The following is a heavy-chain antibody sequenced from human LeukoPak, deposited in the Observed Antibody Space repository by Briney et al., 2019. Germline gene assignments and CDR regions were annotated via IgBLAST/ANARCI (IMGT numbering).Heavy chain of an antibody. CDR1: GYTFTGYY. Sequence: ASVKVSCKASGYTFTGYYMHWVRQAPGQGLEWMGWINPNSGGTNYAQKFQGRVTMTRDTSISTAYMELSRLRSDDTAVYYCARVRRSYVNYYCYMDVWGKGTTVTVSS. J-gene: IGHJ6*03. D-gene: IGHD3-16*01. V-gene: IGHV1-2*02. CDR2: INPNSGGT. CDR3: ARVRRSYVNYYCYMDV.